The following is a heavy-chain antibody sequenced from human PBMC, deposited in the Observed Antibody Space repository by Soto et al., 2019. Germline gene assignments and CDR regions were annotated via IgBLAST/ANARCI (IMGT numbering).Heavy chain of an antibody. CDR3: AKDPSFTVTPNYYYYAMDV. Sequence: EVQLLESGGGLIQPGGSLRLSCAASGFTFNNYGMSWVGQAPGKGLEWVSGISDSGASTYYADSVKGRFTISRDNSKNTLYLQMNSLRAEDTAVYYCAKDPSFTVTPNYYYYAMDVWGRGTTVTVSS. CDR2: ISDSGAST. V-gene: IGHV3-23*01. J-gene: IGHJ6*02. CDR1: GFTFNNYG. D-gene: IGHD4-4*01.